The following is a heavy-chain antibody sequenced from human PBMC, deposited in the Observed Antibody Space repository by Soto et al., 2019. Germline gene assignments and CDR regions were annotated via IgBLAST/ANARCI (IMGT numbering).Heavy chain of an antibody. CDR3: ARGRIGFSSWYQVYYYYGMDV. D-gene: IGHD6-13*01. CDR1: GFTFSDYY. Sequence: GGSLRLSCAASGFTFSDYYMSWIRQAPGKGLEWISYISSSSSYTNYADSVKGRFTISRDNAKNSLYLQMNSLRAEDTAVYYCARGRIGFSSWYQVYYYYGMDVWGQGTTVTVSS. V-gene: IGHV3-11*06. CDR2: ISSSSSYT. J-gene: IGHJ6*02.